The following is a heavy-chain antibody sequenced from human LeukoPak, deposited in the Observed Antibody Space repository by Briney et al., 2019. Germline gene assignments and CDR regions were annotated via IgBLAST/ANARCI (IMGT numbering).Heavy chain of an antibody. CDR3: AREVGSSYHSFDY. J-gene: IGHJ4*02. CDR2: TDIGGSPV. Sequence: PGGSLRLSCAASGFTFSSFPMSWVRQAPGKGLEWISYTDIGGSPVHYGDSVRGRFTISRDDAENFLYLQMNSLRVEDTAVYYCAREVGSSYHSFDYWGQGTLVTVSS. V-gene: IGHV3-48*04. CDR1: GFTFSSFP. D-gene: IGHD1-26*01.